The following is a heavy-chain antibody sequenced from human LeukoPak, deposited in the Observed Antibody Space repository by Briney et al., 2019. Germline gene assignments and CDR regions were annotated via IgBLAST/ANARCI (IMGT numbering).Heavy chain of an antibody. CDR2: IYYSGST. Sequence: SETLSLTCTVSGVSISSYYWSWIRQPPGKGLEWIGYIYYSGSTNYNPSLKSRVTISVDTSKNQFSLKLSSVTAADTAVYYCARSRSSHSNGYSYGLGPLFDYWGQGTLVTVSS. D-gene: IGHD5-18*01. J-gene: IGHJ4*02. V-gene: IGHV4-59*01. CDR3: ARSRSSHSNGYSYGLGPLFDY. CDR1: GVSISSYY.